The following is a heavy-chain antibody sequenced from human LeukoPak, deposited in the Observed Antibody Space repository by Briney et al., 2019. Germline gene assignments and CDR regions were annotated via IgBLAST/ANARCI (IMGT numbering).Heavy chain of an antibody. CDR3: ARDPPALEDFDY. J-gene: IGHJ4*02. CDR2: ISGRGNTI. CDR1: GFTFSSYN. V-gene: IGHV3-48*04. Sequence: PGGSLRLFCAASGFTFSSYNMNWVRQAPGKGLEWVSYISGRGNTIKYADSVKGRFTISRDNGKNSLYLHMSSLRAEDTAVYYCARDPPALEDFDYWGQGTQVTVSS.